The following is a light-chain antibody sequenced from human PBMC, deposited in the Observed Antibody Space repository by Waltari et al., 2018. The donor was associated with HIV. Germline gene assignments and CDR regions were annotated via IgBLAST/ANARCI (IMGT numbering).Light chain of an antibody. Sequence: QSVLTQPPSASGTPGQRVTISCSGSNSNIGSNTVSWYQQLPGTAPKLLIYSDDQWPSGVPDRFSGSKSGTSASLAISGLQSEDEADYYCAVWDDGLNGPEFGGGTKLTVL. J-gene: IGLJ3*02. CDR1: NSNIGSNT. V-gene: IGLV1-44*01. CDR3: AVWDDGLNGPE. CDR2: SDD.